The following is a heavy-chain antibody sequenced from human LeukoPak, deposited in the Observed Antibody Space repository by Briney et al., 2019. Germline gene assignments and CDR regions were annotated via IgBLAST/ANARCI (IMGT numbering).Heavy chain of an antibody. V-gene: IGHV1-2*02. CDR2: INPNSGGT. J-gene: IGHJ4*02. CDR1: GYTFNGYY. CDR3: ARVPLGYCTNGVCYPYYFDY. D-gene: IGHD2-8*01. Sequence: ASVKVSCKASGYTFNGYYMHWVRQAPGQGLEWMGWINPNSGGTNYAQKFQGRVTMTRDTSISTAYMELSRLRSDDTAVYYCARVPLGYCTNGVCYPYYFDYWGQGTLVTVSS.